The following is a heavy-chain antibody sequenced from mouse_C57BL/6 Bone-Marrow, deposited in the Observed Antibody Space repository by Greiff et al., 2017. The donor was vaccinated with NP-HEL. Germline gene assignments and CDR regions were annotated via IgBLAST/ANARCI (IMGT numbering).Heavy chain of an antibody. CDR1: GYTFTSYW. D-gene: IGHD2-1*01. CDR3: ARSKFYGNYVFYWYFDV. V-gene: IGHV1-55*01. J-gene: IGHJ1*03. CDR2: IYPGSGST. Sequence: QVQLQQPGAELVKPGASVKMSCKASGYTFTSYWITWVKQRPGQGLEWIGDIYPGSGSTNYNEKFKSKATLTVDTSSSTAYMQLSSLTSEDSAVYYCARSKFYGNYVFYWYFDVWGTGTTVTVSS.